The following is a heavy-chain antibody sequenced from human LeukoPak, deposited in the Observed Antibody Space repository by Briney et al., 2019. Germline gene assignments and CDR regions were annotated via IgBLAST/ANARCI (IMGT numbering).Heavy chain of an antibody. Sequence: SVKVSCKASGGTFSSYAISWVRQAPGQGLEWMGGINPIFGTANYAQKFQGRVTITADESTSTAYMELSSLRSEDTAVYYCARAYDILTGYYYWGQGTLVTVSS. D-gene: IGHD3-9*01. CDR1: GGTFSSYA. CDR3: ARAYDILTGYYY. J-gene: IGHJ4*02. V-gene: IGHV1-69*13. CDR2: INPIFGTA.